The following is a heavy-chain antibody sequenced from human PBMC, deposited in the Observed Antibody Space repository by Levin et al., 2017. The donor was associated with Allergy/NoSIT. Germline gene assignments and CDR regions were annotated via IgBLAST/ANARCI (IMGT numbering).Heavy chain of an antibody. J-gene: IGHJ2*01. V-gene: IGHV4-59*01. Sequence: SETLSLTCTVSGGSISSYYWSWIRQPPGKGLEWIGYIYYSGSTNYNPSLKSRVTISVDTSKNQFSLKLSSVTAADTAVYYCARDRGLLTGGFGELRYFDLWGRGTLVTVSS. D-gene: IGHD3-10*01. CDR3: ARDRGLLTGGFGELRYFDL. CDR1: GGSISSYY. CDR2: IYYSGST.